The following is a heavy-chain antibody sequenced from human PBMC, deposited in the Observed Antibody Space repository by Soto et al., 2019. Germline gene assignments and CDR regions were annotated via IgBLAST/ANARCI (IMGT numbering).Heavy chain of an antibody. CDR2: INPSGGST. CDR1: GYTFTSYY. CDR3: ARDGGGGFDP. J-gene: IGHJ5*02. Sequence: QVQLVQSGAEVKKPGASVKVSCKASGYTFTSYYMHWVRQAPGQGLEWMGIINPSGGSTSYAQKVQCRVTMTRDTSTSTVYMALSSLRSEDTALYYCARDGGGGFDPWGQGTLVTVSS. D-gene: IGHD3-16*01. V-gene: IGHV1-46*01.